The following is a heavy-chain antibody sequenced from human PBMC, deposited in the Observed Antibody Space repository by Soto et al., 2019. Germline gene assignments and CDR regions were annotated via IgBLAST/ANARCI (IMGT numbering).Heavy chain of an antibody. D-gene: IGHD2-2*01. CDR2: IIPIFGTA. J-gene: IGHJ1*01. CDR1: GGTFSSYA. CDR3: ASSLGYCSSTSCYEYFQH. Sequence: QVQLVQSGAEVKKPGSSVKVSCKASGGTFSSYAISWVRQAPGQGLEWRGGIIPIFGTANYAQKFQGRVTIPADESTSTAYMELSSLRSEDTAVYYCASSLGYCSSTSCYEYFQHWGQGTLVTVSS. V-gene: IGHV1-69*01.